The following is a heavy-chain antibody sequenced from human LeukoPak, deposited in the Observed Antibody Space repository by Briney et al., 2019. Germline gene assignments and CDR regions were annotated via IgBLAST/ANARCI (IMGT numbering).Heavy chain of an antibody. CDR2: IYHSGST. V-gene: IGHV4-38-2*02. CDR3: ARVRYSYGYSFDY. Sequence: PSETLSLTCTVSGYSISSGYYWGWIRQPPGKGLEWIGSIYHSGSTYYNPSLKSRVTISVDTSKNQFSLKLSSVTAADTAVYYCARVRYSYGYSFDYWGQGTLVTVSS. CDR1: GYSISSGYY. J-gene: IGHJ4*02. D-gene: IGHD5-18*01.